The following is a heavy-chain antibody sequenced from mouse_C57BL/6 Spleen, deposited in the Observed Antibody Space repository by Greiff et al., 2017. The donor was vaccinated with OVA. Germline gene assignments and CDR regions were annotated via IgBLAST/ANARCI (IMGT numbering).Heavy chain of an antibody. CDR3: ARSLAGLYYFDY. D-gene: IGHD3-3*01. CDR2: INPNYGTT. Sequence: VQLKESGPELVKPGASVKISCKASGYSFTDYNMNWVKQSNGKSLEWIGVINPNYGTTSYNQKFKGKATLTVDQASSTAYMQLNSLTSEDSAVYYCARSLAGLYYFDYWGQGTTLTVSS. CDR1: GYSFTDYN. V-gene: IGHV1-39*01. J-gene: IGHJ2*01.